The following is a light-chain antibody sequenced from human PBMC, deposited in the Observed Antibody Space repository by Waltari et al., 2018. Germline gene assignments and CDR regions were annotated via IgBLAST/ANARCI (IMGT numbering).Light chain of an antibody. J-gene: IGKJ1*01. CDR2: AAS. Sequence: DIQMTQSPSSLSASVGDRVTITCRASQSISSYLNWYQQKPGKAPKLLIYAASSLQSGVPSRFGGIGSRTDFTLTISSLRPEDFATYYFQQSYSTPPWTFGQGTKVEIK. V-gene: IGKV1-39*01. CDR1: QSISSY. CDR3: QQSYSTPPWT.